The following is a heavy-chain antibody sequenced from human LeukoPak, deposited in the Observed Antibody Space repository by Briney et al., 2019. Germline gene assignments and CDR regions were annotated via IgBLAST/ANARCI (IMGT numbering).Heavy chain of an antibody. CDR2: INHSGST. CDR1: GGSFSGYY. J-gene: IGHJ4*02. Sequence: PSETLSLTCAVYGGSFSGYYWSWIRQPPGKGLEWIGEINHSGSTNYNPSLKSRVTISVDTSKNQFSLKLSSVTAADTAVYYCARVVGRDIVVVPAAIGGFDYWGQGTLVTVSS. CDR3: ARVVGRDIVVVPAAIGGFDY. V-gene: IGHV4-34*01. D-gene: IGHD2-2*01.